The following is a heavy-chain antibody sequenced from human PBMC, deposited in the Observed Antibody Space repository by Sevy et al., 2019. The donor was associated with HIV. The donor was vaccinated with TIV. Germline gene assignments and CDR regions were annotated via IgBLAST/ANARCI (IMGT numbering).Heavy chain of an antibody. Sequence: SETLSLTCTVSGGSVSSGSYYWSWIRQPPGKGLEWIGYIYYSGSTNYNPSLKSRVTISVDTSKNQFSLKLSSVTAADTAVYYCARCFYYDSSGLDYWGRGTLVTVSS. CDR3: ARCFYYDSSGLDY. CDR2: IYYSGST. J-gene: IGHJ4*02. V-gene: IGHV4-61*01. D-gene: IGHD3-22*01. CDR1: GGSVSSGSYY.